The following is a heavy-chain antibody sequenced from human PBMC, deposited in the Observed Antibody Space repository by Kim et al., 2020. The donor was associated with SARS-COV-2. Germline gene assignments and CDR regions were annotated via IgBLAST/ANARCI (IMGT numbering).Heavy chain of an antibody. CDR3: ARDPSAGDYPRYYYYGMDV. CDR1: GFTFSDYY. D-gene: IGHD4-17*01. V-gene: IGHV3-11*06. J-gene: IGHJ6*02. Sequence: GGSLRLSCAASGFTFSDYYMSWIRQAPGKGLEWVSYISSSSYTNYADSVKGRFTISRDNAKNSLYLQMNSLRAEDTAVYYCARDPSAGDYPRYYYYGMDVWGQGTTVTVSS. CDR2: ISSSSYT.